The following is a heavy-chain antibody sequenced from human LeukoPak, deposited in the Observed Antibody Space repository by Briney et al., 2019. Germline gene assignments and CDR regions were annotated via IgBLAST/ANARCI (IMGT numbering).Heavy chain of an antibody. D-gene: IGHD3-10*01. CDR1: GFTFTSSA. J-gene: IGHJ6*03. CDR2: IVVGSGNT. Sequence: GASVKVSCKASGFTFTSSAMQWVRQARGQRLEWIGWIVVGSGNTNYAQKFQERVTITRDMSTSTAYMELSSLRSEDTAVYYCTRSLRVRGVPDYMDVWGKGTTVTVS. V-gene: IGHV1-58*02. CDR3: TRSLRVRGVPDYMDV.